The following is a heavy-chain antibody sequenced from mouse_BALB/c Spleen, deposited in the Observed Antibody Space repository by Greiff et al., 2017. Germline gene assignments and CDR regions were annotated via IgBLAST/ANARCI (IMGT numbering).Heavy chain of an antibody. J-gene: IGHJ3*01. CDR2: INPDSSTI. V-gene: IGHV4-1*02. Sequence: EVKLLESGGGLVQPGGSLKLSCAASGFDFSRYWMSWVRQAPGKGLEWIGEINPDSSTINYTPSLKDKFIISRDNAKNTLYLQMSKVRSEDTALYYCARRSSGPFAYWGQGTLVTVSA. D-gene: IGHD3-1*01. CDR1: GFDFSRYW. CDR3: ARRSSGPFAY.